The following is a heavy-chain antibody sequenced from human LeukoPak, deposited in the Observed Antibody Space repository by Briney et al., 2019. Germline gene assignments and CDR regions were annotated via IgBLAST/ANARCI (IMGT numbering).Heavy chain of an antibody. Sequence: PGGSLRLSCAASGVSVSSNYISWVRQAPGKGLEWVSIIYSGGSTYYADSVKGRFTISRDNSKNTLYLQMNSLRAEDTAVYYCAKGEGGGSSYYYYMDVWGKGTTVTVSS. D-gene: IGHD2-15*01. J-gene: IGHJ6*03. CDR2: IYSGGST. CDR3: AKGEGGGSSYYYYMDV. CDR1: GVSVSSNY. V-gene: IGHV3-53*01.